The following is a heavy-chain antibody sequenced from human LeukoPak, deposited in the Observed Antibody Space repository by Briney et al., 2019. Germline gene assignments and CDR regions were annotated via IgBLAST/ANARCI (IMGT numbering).Heavy chain of an antibody. D-gene: IGHD2-15*01. CDR1: GGSISSYY. J-gene: IGHJ4*02. Sequence: SETLSLTCTVSGGSISSYYWSWIRQPAGKGLEWIGRIYTSGSTNYNPSLKSRVTMSVDTSKTQFSLKLSSVTAADTAVYYCAREVQGIVVVVAATTPHYFDYWGQGTLVTVSS. CDR2: IYTSGST. CDR3: AREVQGIVVVVAATTPHYFDY. V-gene: IGHV4-4*07.